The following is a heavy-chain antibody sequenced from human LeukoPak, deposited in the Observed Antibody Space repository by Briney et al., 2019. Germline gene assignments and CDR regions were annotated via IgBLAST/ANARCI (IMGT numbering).Heavy chain of an antibody. CDR3: ARVLGYDSSGYYPYYFDY. CDR1: GYSFTSYW. D-gene: IGHD3-22*01. Sequence: GESLKISCKGSGYSFTSYWIGWVRQMPGKGLEWMGSIYPGESDTRYNACFQGQGTISPDKSISTPYLQWSSLKASDTAMYYCARVLGYDSSGYYPYYFDYWGQGTLVTVSS. J-gene: IGHJ4*02. CDR2: IYPGESDT. V-gene: IGHV5-51*01.